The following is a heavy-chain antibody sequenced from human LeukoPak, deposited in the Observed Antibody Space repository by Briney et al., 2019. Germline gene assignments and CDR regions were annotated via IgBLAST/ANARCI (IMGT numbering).Heavy chain of an antibody. CDR3: ARDGSGSYSFDY. CDR1: GGTFSSYA. D-gene: IGHD3-10*01. J-gene: IGHJ4*02. CDR2: TIPILGIA. Sequence: ASVKVSCKASGGTFSSYAISWVRQAPGQGLEWMGRTIPILGIANYAQKFQGRVTITADKSTSTAYMELSSLRSEDTAVYYCARDGSGSYSFDYWGQGTLVTVSS. V-gene: IGHV1-69*04.